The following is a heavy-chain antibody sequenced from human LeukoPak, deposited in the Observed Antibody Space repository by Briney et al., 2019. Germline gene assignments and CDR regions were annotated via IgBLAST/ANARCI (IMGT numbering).Heavy chain of an antibody. J-gene: IGHJ6*03. Sequence: GGSLRLSCAASGFTFDDYAMHWVRQAPGKGLEWVSLISGDGGSTYYADSVKGRSTISRDNSKNSLYLQMNSLRTEDTALYYCAKDYEDYYGSGSYVCMDVWGKGTTVTVSS. CDR3: AKDYEDYYGSGSYVCMDV. V-gene: IGHV3-43*02. CDR2: ISGDGGST. CDR1: GFTFDDYA. D-gene: IGHD3-10*01.